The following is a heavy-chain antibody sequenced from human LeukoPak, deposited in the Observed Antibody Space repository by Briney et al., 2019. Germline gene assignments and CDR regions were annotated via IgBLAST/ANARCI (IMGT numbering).Heavy chain of an antibody. D-gene: IGHD6-13*01. Sequence: PSETLSLTCTVSGGSISSSNYYWGWIRQPPGKGLEWIGSIYYSGSTYYNPSLKSRVTISVDTSKNQFSLKLSSVTAADTAVYYCARRLAGTEDYWGQGTLVTVSS. CDR3: ARRLAGTEDY. CDR2: IYYSGST. CDR1: GGSISSSNYY. J-gene: IGHJ4*02. V-gene: IGHV4-39*01.